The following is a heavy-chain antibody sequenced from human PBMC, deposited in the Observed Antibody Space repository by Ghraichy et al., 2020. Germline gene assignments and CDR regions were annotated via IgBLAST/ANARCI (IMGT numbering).Heavy chain of an antibody. J-gene: IGHJ3*02. CDR1: GFTFSDYY. CDR2: ISSGGSSI. Sequence: GALRLSCAASGFTFSDYYMSWIRQAPGKGLEWVSYISSGGSSIFYADSVKGRFTISRDNAKNSLYLQMNSLRAEDTAVYYCARDGSYYYDGSDAFDIWGQGTMVTVSS. D-gene: IGHD3-22*01. CDR3: ARDGSYYYDGSDAFDI. V-gene: IGHV3-11*01.